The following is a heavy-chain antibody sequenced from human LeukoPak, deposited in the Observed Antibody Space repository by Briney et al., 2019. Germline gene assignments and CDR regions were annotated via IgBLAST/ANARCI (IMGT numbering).Heavy chain of an antibody. J-gene: IGHJ5*01. D-gene: IGHD3-10*01. V-gene: IGHV3-48*04. CDR3: ARDGDLGGSGFLS. CDR2: ISSSSSTI. CDR1: GFTFSSYS. Sequence: PGGSLRLSCAASGFTFSSYSMNWVRQAPGKGLEWVSYISSSSSTIYYADSVKGRFTISRDNAKNSLYLQMNSLRAEDTAVYYCARDGDLGGSGFLSWGQGTLVTVSS.